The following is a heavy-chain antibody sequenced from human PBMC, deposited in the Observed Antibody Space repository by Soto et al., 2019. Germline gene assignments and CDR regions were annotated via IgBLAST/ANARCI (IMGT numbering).Heavy chain of an antibody. CDR3: ARYYEIITMVRGVTPGYFDY. J-gene: IGHJ4*02. V-gene: IGHV4-59*08. Sequence: SETLSPTCPFSGGSIRSYYLSRIRQPPGKGMEWIGYIYYSGSTNYNPSLKSRVTISVDTSKNQFSLKLSSVTAADTAVYYCARYYEIITMVRGVTPGYFDYWGQGILVTVSS. D-gene: IGHD3-10*01. CDR1: GGSIRSYY. CDR2: IYYSGST.